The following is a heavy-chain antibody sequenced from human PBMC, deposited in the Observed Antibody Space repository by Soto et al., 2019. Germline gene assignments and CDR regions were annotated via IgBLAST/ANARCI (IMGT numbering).Heavy chain of an antibody. CDR3: LGYSSIWHTVDD. D-gene: IGHD6-13*01. Sequence: PSETLSLTCTVSGGSVSSGSYYWSWIRQPPGKGLEWIGYIYYSGSTNYNPSLKSRVTISVDTSKNQSSLKLSSVTAADTAVYYCLGYSSIWHTVDDWGQGTLVTVSS. J-gene: IGHJ4*02. CDR2: IYYSGST. CDR1: GGSVSSGSYY. V-gene: IGHV4-61*01.